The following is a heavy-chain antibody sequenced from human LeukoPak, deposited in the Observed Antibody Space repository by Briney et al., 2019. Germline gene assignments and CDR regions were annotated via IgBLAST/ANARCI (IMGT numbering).Heavy chain of an antibody. V-gene: IGHV5-10-1*01. Sequence: PGESLKISCKGSGFRFTDYWITWVRQMPGKGLEWMGRIDPSDSYTNYRPSFQGHVTISGDKSINTAYLQWSSLKASDTAVFYCARLVDTATVGNWYLDLWGRGTLVTVSS. CDR3: ARLVDTATVGNWYLDL. CDR1: GFRFTDYW. D-gene: IGHD5-18*01. CDR2: IDPSDSYT. J-gene: IGHJ2*01.